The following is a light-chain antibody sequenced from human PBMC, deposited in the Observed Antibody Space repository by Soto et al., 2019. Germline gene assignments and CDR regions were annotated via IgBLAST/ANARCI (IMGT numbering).Light chain of an antibody. CDR2: TAS. CDR1: QGVSTW. Sequence: DILLTQSPSSLSVSVGDRVTITCRASQGVSTWLAWYQQKPGKAPNLLIYTASSLQSGVPSRFSGSGSGTEFTLTITSLQPDDFATYYCQQYNSYWTFGQGTKV. J-gene: IGKJ1*01. CDR3: QQYNSYWT. V-gene: IGKV1D-16*01.